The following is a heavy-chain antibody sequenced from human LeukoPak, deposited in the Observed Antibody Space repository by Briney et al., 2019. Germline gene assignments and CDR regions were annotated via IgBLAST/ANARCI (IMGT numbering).Heavy chain of an antibody. D-gene: IGHD2-2*01. CDR2: INGDGSST. CDR1: GFTFSSYW. J-gene: IGHJ3*02. V-gene: IGHV3-74*01. CDR3: ARRGLVPAFDI. Sequence: GGPLRLSCEASGFTFSSYWMHWVRQVPGKGLVWVSRINGDGSSTTYADAVKGRFTISRDNAKNTLYLQMSSLRAEDTAVYYCARRGLVPAFDIWGQGTMVTVAS.